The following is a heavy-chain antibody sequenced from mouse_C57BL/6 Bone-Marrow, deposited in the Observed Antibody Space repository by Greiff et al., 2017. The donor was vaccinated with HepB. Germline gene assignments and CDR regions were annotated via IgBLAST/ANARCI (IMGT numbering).Heavy chain of an antibody. CDR3: TRAATVVAPYFDD. J-gene: IGHJ2*01. Sequence: DVMLVESGEGLVKPGGSLKLSCAASGFTFSSYAMSWVRQTPEKRLEWVAYISSGGDYIYYADTVKGRFTISRDNARNTLYLQMSSLKSEDTAMYYCTRAATVVAPYFDDGGGGTTLTVSS. D-gene: IGHD1-1*01. V-gene: IGHV5-9-1*02. CDR2: ISSGGDYI. CDR1: GFTFSSYA.